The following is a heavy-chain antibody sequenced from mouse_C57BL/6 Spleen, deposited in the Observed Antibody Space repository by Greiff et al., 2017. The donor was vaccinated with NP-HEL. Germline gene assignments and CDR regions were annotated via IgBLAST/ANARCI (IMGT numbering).Heavy chain of an antibody. CDR2: IWSDGST. Sequence: VQRVESGPGLVAPSQSLSITCTVSGFSLTSYGVHWVRQPPGKGLEWLVVIWSDGSTTYNSALKSRLSISKDNSKSQVFLKMNSLQTDDTAMYYCARHGGHYYGSRDYAMDYWGQGTSVTVSS. CDR1: GFSLTSYG. J-gene: IGHJ4*01. D-gene: IGHD1-1*01. V-gene: IGHV2-6-1*01. CDR3: ARHGGHYYGSRDYAMDY.